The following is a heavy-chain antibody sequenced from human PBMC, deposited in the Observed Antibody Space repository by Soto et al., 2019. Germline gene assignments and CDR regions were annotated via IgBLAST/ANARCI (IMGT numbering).Heavy chain of an antibody. Sequence: AAVKVSCKASGFSFTGYYIHWLRQAPGQGLEWMGWINAHSGGTEYAQKFQGRVTLTRDTSIATAYLTLTSLTSDDTALYYCAKDLTRQLAYWLDPWGQGTQVTVSS. CDR2: INAHSGGT. CDR3: AKDLTRQLAYWLDP. J-gene: IGHJ5*02. D-gene: IGHD6-6*01. V-gene: IGHV1-2*02. CDR1: GFSFTGYY.